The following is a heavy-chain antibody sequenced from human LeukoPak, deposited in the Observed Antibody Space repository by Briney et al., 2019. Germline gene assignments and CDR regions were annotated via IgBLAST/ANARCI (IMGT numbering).Heavy chain of an antibody. Sequence: GGSLRLSCTGSGFTFGDYSMNWVRQAPGKGLEWVAFIRSKAHGGTAEYAASVKGRFTFSRDDSRSVAYLQMNNPRTEDTAVYYCARDQVYYDFWSAYWGQGTLVTVSS. V-gene: IGHV3-49*04. D-gene: IGHD3-3*01. J-gene: IGHJ4*02. CDR3: ARDQVYYDFWSAY. CDR2: IRSKAHGGTA. CDR1: GFTFGDYS.